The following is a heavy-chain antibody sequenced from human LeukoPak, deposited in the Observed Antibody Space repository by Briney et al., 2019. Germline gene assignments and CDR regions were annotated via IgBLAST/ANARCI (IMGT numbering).Heavy chain of an antibody. CDR3: ARRRSGWDFDY. J-gene: IGHJ4*02. V-gene: IGHV4-39*01. CDR1: GGSISSSSYY. D-gene: IGHD6-19*01. CDR2: IYYSGST. Sequence: SETLSLTCTVSGGSISSSSYYWGWVRQPPGMGLEWIGSIYYSGSTYYNPSLKSRVTISVDTSKNQFSLKLSSVTAADTAVFYCARRRSGWDFDYWGQGTLVTVSS.